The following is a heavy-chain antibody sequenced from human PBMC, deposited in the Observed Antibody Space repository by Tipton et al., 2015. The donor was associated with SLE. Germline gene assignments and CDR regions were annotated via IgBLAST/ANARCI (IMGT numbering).Heavy chain of an antibody. D-gene: IGHD1-1*01. CDR3: AKVGLDPRTGFDK. V-gene: IGHV1-69-2*01. J-gene: IGHJ4*01. CDR1: GYRFTDDY. Sequence: QSGAEVKKPGTTVKISCKVSGYRFTDDYIHWVQQAPGKGLEWMGLVDPEDGEAMYAEKFQDRVTITTDESTKTVYMELSSLRFEDTAVYFCAKVGLDPRTGFDKWGHGTLVTVSS. CDR2: VDPEDGEA.